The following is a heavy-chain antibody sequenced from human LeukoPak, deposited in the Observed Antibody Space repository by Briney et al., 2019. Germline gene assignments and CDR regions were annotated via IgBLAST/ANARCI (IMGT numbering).Heavy chain of an antibody. V-gene: IGHV3-30*03. J-gene: IGHJ6*03. Sequence: PGGSLRLSCAASGFTFSSYGMHWVRQAPGKGLEWVAVISYDGSNKYYADSVKGRFTISRDNSKNTLSLQMNSLRPEDTAVYYCAREAGTGYMDVWGKGTTVTVSS. D-gene: IGHD1-7*01. CDR2: ISYDGSNK. CDR3: AREAGTGYMDV. CDR1: GFTFSSYG.